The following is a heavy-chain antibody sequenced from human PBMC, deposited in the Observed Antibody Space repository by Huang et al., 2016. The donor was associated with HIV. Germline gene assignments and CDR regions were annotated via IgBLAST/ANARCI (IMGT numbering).Heavy chain of an antibody. CDR1: GGSFNNFG. J-gene: IGHJ3*01. CDR2: ISRGFGTR. V-gene: IGHV1-69*13. CDR3: AKRGGAWGSPYAFDL. D-gene: IGHD3-16*01. Sequence: QVQLVQSGAEVRKPGSSVKVSCRASGGSFNNFGINWVRQAPGQGLEWMGGISRGFGTRNDAQRFQGRVTITADETTGVVYMELSSLRSDDTAVYFCAKRGGAWGSPYAFDLWGPGTMVTVSS.